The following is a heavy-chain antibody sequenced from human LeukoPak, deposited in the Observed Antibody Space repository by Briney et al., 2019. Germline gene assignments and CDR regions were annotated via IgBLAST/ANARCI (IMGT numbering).Heavy chain of an antibody. V-gene: IGHV3-21*01. Sequence: PGGSLRLSCAVSEFRFSRFGMTWVRQAPGKGLEWVSSISSSSSDIYYVDSVKGRFTISRDNSKNSLYLQMNSLRAEDTAVYYCATGYSGYHSNYYYMDVWGKGTTVTVSS. CDR1: EFRFSRFG. CDR3: ATGYSGYHSNYYYMDV. CDR2: ISSSSSDI. D-gene: IGHD5-12*01. J-gene: IGHJ6*03.